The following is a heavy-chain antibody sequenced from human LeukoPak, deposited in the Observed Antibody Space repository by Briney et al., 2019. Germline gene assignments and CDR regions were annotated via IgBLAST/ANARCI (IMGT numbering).Heavy chain of an antibody. CDR1: GFTFGDYA. CDR2: ITGSSSST. J-gene: IGHJ4*02. D-gene: IGHD2-2*01. V-gene: IGHV3-21*06. CDR3: ARTTIRYCSSTSCSPDY. Sequence: GSLRLSCTASGFTFGDYAMSWFRQAPGKGLEWVSSITGSSSSTYYADSVKGRFTISRDNAKNSVFLQMNSLRAEDTAVYYCARTTIRYCSSTSCSPDYWGQGTLVTVS.